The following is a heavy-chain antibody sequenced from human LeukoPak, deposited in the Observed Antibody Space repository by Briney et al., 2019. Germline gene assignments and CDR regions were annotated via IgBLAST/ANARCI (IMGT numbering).Heavy chain of an antibody. CDR3: ATHTVIASSWSRDY. Sequence: SETLSLTCSVSGGSISSSSYYWGWIRQPPGKGLEWIGSIYYSGNTYNNPSLKSRVTISVDTSKNQLSLKLTSVTAADTAVYYCATHTVIASSWSRDYWGQGALVTVSS. V-gene: IGHV4-39*01. CDR1: GGSISSSSYY. J-gene: IGHJ4*02. CDR2: IYYSGNT. D-gene: IGHD6-13*01.